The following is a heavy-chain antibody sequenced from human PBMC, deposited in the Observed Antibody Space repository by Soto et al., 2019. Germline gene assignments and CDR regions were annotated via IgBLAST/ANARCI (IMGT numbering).Heavy chain of an antibody. CDR2: ISWNSGSI. V-gene: IGHV3-9*01. D-gene: IGHD3-3*01. CDR3: AKDMNFWSGYKQMAYGMDV. J-gene: IGHJ6*02. Sequence: VQLVESGGGLVQPGRSLRLSCAASGFTFDDYAMHWVRQAPGKGLEWVSGISWNSGSIGYADSVKGRFTISRDNAKNSLYLQMNSLRAEDTALYYCAKDMNFWSGYKQMAYGMDVWGQGTTVTVSS. CDR1: GFTFDDYA.